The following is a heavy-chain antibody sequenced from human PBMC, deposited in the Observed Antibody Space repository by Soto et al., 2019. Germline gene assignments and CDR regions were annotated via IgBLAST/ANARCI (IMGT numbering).Heavy chain of an antibody. D-gene: IGHD3-10*01. CDR3: TRTPALYYYGSGRSYYYYYYMDV. CDR1: GYTFTSYG. J-gene: IGHJ6*03. Sequence: ASVKVSCKASGYTFTSYGISWVRQAPGQGLEWMGWISAYNGNTNYAQKLQGRVTMTTDTSTSTAYMELRSLRSDDTAVYYCTRTPALYYYGSGRSYYYYYYMDVWGKGTTVTVSS. CDR2: ISAYNGNT. V-gene: IGHV1-18*01.